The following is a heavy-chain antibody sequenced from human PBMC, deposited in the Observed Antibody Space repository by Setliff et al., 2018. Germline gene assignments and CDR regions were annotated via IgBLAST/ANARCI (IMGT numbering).Heavy chain of an antibody. V-gene: IGHV1-69*06. CDR2: IIPIFGTA. CDR3: ATERLLDYYGSGSYPSFDY. J-gene: IGHJ4*02. CDR1: GGTFSSYA. D-gene: IGHD3-10*01. Sequence: GASVKVSCKASGGTFSSYAISWVRQAPGQGLEWMGGIIPIFGTANYAQKFQGRVTMTEDTSTDTAYMELSSLRSEDTAVYYCATERLLDYYGSGSYPSFDYWGQGTLVTVSS.